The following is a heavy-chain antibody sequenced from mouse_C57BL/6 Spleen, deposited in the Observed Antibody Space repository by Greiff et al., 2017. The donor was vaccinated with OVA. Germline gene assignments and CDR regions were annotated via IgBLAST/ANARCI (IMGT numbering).Heavy chain of an antibody. CDR1: GFSLTSYG. CDR2: IWGVGST. Sequence: QVQLKESGPGLVAPSQSLSITCTVSGFSLTSYGVDWVRQSPGKGLEWLGVIWGVGSTNYNSALKSRLGISKDNSKSQVFLKMNSLQTDDTAMYYCASGRSVAGTWFAYWGQGTLVTVSA. CDR3: ASGRSVAGTWFAY. J-gene: IGHJ3*01. V-gene: IGHV2-6*01.